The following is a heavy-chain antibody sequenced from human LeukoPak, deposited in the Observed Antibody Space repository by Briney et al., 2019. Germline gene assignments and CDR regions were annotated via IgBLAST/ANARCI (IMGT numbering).Heavy chain of an antibody. Sequence: ASAKVSCKASGYTFTSYAMHWVRQAPGQRLEWMGWINAGNGNTKYSQKFQDRVTIIRDTSASTAYMQLNSLRSEDTAVYYCARDERPGFTCGLDAFDIWGQGTMVTVSS. CDR1: GYTFTSYA. CDR3: ARDERPGFTCGLDAFDI. V-gene: IGHV1-3*01. D-gene: IGHD2-21*01. J-gene: IGHJ3*02. CDR2: INAGNGNT.